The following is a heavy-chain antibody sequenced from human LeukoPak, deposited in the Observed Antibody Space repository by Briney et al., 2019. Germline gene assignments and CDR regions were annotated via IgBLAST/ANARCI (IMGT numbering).Heavy chain of an antibody. V-gene: IGHV4-4*02. CDR1: GDSISTNKW. D-gene: IGHD2-2*01. CDR2: IYHSGST. J-gene: IGHJ6*03. CDR3: ARQNFYRYCRSTSCYRPYYYYYMDV. Sequence: SSETLSLTCAVSGDSISTNKWWSWVRQPPGKGLEWIGEIYHSGSTNYNPSLKSRVTISVDKSKNQFSLKLSSVTAADTTVYYCARQNFYRYCRSTSCYRPYYYYYMDVWGKGTTVTISS.